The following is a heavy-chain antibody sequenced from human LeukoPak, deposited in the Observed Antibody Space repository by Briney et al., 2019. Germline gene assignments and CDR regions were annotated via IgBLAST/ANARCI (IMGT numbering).Heavy chain of an antibody. D-gene: IGHD4-11*01. CDR3: ARDPTTITTHYYYGMDV. J-gene: IGHJ6*02. CDR1: GGTFSSYA. Sequence: EASVKVSCKASGGTFSSYAISWVRQAPGQGLEWMGGILPIFGTANYAQKFQGRVTITADKSTSTAYMELSSLRSEDTAVYYCARDPTTITTHYYYGMDVWGQGTTVSVSS. CDR2: ILPIFGTA. V-gene: IGHV1-69*06.